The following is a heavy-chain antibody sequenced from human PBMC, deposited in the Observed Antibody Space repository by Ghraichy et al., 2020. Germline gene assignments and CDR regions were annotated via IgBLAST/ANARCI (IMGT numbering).Heavy chain of an antibody. J-gene: IGHJ5*02. D-gene: IGHD6-19*01. CDR3: ARGGIEQWLVKYGWFDP. CDR2: IKQDGSEK. V-gene: IGHV3-7*01. CDR1: GFTFSSYW. Sequence: GGSLRLSCAASGFTFSSYWMSWVRQAPGKGLEWVANIKQDGSEKYYVDSVKGRFTISRDNAKNSLYLQMNSLRAEDTAVYYCARGGIEQWLVKYGWFDPWGQGTLVTVSS.